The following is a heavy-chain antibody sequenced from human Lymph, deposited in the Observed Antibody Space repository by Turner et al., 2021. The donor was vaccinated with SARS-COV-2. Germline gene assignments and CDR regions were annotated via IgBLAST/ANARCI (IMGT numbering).Heavy chain of an antibody. Sequence: QVQLVYSGGGVVQPGRSLRLSCAASGFTFSSYAMHWVRQAPGKGLEWVALISYDGSNKYYADSVKGRFTISRDNSKNSLYLQMNSLRAEDTAVYYCARDAGSLFDYWGQGTLVTVSS. CDR1: GFTFSSYA. D-gene: IGHD6-13*01. J-gene: IGHJ4*02. CDR2: ISYDGSNK. CDR3: ARDAGSLFDY. V-gene: IGHV3-30-3*01.